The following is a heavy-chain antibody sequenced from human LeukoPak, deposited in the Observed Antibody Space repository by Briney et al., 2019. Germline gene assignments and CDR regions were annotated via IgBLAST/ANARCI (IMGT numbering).Heavy chain of an antibody. CDR2: IYYSGST. V-gene: IGHV4-39*07. Sequence: SETLSLTCTVSGGSISSSSYYWGWIRQPPGKGLERIGSIYYSGSTYYNPSLKSRVTISVDTSKNQFSLKLSSVTAADTAVYYCARGPYSSGWYGFRDYWGQGTLVTVSS. J-gene: IGHJ4*02. CDR1: GGSISSSSYY. CDR3: ARGPYSSGWYGFRDY. D-gene: IGHD6-19*01.